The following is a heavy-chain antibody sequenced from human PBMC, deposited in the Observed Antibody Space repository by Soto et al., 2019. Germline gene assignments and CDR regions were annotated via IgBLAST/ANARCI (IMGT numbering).Heavy chain of an antibody. D-gene: IGHD3-10*01. Sequence: QVQLVQSGAEVKKPGASVKVSCKASGYTFTSYGISWVRQAPGQGLEWMGWISAYNGNTNYAQKLQGRVTMTTDTSTSTAYMELRSLRSDDTAVYYCARVPYYGSGSYPGGYYYYYMDVWGKGTTVTVSS. CDR2: ISAYNGNT. J-gene: IGHJ6*03. CDR1: GYTFTSYG. CDR3: ARVPYYGSGSYPGGYYYYYMDV. V-gene: IGHV1-18*01.